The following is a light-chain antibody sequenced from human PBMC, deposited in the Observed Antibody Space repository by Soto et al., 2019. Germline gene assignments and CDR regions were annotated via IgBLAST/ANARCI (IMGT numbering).Light chain of an antibody. CDR1: QSVSSY. Sequence: EIVLTQSPGTLSLSPGERATLSCRASQSVSSYLAWYRQKPGQAPRLLMYGASNRATGIPDRFSGTGSGTDFTLTISRLEPEDFAVYYCQQYGSSPYTFGLGTKVDIK. CDR2: GAS. CDR3: QQYGSSPYT. J-gene: IGKJ2*01. V-gene: IGKV3-20*01.